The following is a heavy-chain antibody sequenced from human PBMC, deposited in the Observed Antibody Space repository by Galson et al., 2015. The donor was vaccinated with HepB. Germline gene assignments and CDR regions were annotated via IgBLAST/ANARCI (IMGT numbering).Heavy chain of an antibody. Sequence: SLRLSCAASGFTFSRYSMNWVRQAPGKGLEWVSYISSSSSTMYYADSVKGRFTISRDNAKNSLYLQVNSLRAEDTAVYYCARLGILNWFDPWGQGTLVTVSS. CDR3: ARLGILNWFDP. CDR1: GFTFSRYS. CDR2: ISSSSSTM. V-gene: IGHV3-48*01. D-gene: IGHD6-13*01. J-gene: IGHJ5*02.